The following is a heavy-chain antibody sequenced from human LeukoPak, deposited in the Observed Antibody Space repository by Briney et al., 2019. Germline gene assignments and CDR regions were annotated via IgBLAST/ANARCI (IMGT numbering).Heavy chain of an antibody. CDR2: IYYSGST. CDR3: ARVLYDSSGYYSDYYYYMDV. CDR1: GGSISSYY. D-gene: IGHD3-22*01. V-gene: IGHV4-59*01. Sequence: SETLSLTCTVSGGSISSYYWSWIRQPPGKGLEWIGYIYYSGSTNYNPSLKSRVTISVDTSKNRFSLKPSSVTAADTVVYYCARVLYDSSGYYSDYYYYMDVWGKGTTVTVSS. J-gene: IGHJ6*03.